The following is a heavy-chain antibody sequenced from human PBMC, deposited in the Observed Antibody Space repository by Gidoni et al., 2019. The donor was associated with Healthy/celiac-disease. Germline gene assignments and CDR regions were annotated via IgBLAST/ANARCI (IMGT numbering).Heavy chain of an antibody. D-gene: IGHD1-26*01. Sequence: QVQLVESGGGVVQPGRSLRLSCAASGLTFSSYAMHWVRQAPGKGLEWVAVISYDGSNKYYADSVKGRFTISRDNSKNTLYLQMNSLRAEDTAVYYCARAPRIVGATTPGDYWGQGTLVTVSS. V-gene: IGHV3-30-3*01. CDR3: ARAPRIVGATTPGDY. CDR2: ISYDGSNK. J-gene: IGHJ4*02. CDR1: GLTFSSYA.